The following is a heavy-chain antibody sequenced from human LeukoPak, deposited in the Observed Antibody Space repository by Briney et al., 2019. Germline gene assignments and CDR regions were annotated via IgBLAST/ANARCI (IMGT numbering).Heavy chain of an antibody. CDR1: GCIFIDYY. J-gene: IGHJ4*02. V-gene: IGHV1-2*02. CDR2: ITRYSGAT. CDR3: VSWAGGNSDVAYFDF. D-gene: IGHD2-21*01. Sequence: GASVKVSCKDSGCIFIDYYIHRVRQAPGRGCEWMGWITRYSGATKFAQKFQGRVTLTRDTSISTAYVELTNLASDDTAVYYCVSWAGGNSDVAYFDFWGQGILVIVSS.